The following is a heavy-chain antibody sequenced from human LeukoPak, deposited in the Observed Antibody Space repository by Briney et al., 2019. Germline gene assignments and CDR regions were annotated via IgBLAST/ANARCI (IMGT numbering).Heavy chain of an antibody. CDR2: IKEDGSQK. Sequence: GGSLRLSCAASGFTFRDYWMSWVRQSPGKGLEWVANIKEDGSQKYAVDSVRGRFTISRDNAKNSLFLQMDRLRAEDTAVYYCAKDSRFCTGYDCRGDAFDSWGQGTMVTVTS. V-gene: IGHV3-7*01. J-gene: IGHJ3*02. CDR3: AKDSRFCTGYDCRGDAFDS. CDR1: GFTFRDYW. D-gene: IGHD2-8*02.